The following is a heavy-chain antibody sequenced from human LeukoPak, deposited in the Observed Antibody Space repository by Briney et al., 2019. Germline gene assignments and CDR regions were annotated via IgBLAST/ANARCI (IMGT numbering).Heavy chain of an antibody. Sequence: PGGSLRLSCAASGFTFSSYRMSWVRQAPGKGLEWRANIKQDRSEKYYVESVKGRFTISRDKAKNSLYLQMKSLRAEDTAVYYFARADDSSGLLFDYWGQGTLVTVSS. D-gene: IGHD3-22*01. V-gene: IGHV3-7*01. J-gene: IGHJ4*02. CDR3: ARADDSSGLLFDY. CDR2: IKQDRSEK. CDR1: GFTFSSYR.